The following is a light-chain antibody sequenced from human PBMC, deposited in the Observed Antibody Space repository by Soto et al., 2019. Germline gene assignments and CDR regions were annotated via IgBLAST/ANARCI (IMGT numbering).Light chain of an antibody. V-gene: IGLV2-14*03. Sequence: QSALTQPASVSGSPGQSITISCTGTSNDIGAYNYVSWYQQHPGKAPKLLIYDVTNRPSGVSDRFSGSKSGRTASLTISGLQPDDEADYYCTSYTSIIDVVFGGGTKLTVL. CDR2: DVT. J-gene: IGLJ2*01. CDR1: SNDIGAYNY. CDR3: TSYTSIIDVV.